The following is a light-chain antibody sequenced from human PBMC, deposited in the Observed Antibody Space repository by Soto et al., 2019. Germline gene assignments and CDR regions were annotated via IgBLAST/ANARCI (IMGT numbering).Light chain of an antibody. J-gene: IGKJ2*01. CDR3: QQSKSTPYT. Sequence: DIVMTQSPDSLAVSLGERATINCKSSQSVLYSSNNKNYLAWYQQKPGQPPKLLIYWASTRESGVPDRFSGSVSGPAFTLTLGTLQAEDGAVYYCQQSKSTPYTFGHGTKLEIK. CDR2: WAS. CDR1: QSVLYSSNNKNY. V-gene: IGKV4-1*01.